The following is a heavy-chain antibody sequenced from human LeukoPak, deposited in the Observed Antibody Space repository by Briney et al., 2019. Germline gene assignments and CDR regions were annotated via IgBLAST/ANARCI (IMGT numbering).Heavy chain of an antibody. CDR1: GFTFSSYS. J-gene: IGHJ6*02. CDR2: ISSSSSTI. CDR3: VRVPHYHHGMDV. V-gene: IGHV3-48*01. Sequence: GGSLRLSCAASGFTFSSYSMNWVRQAPGKGLEWVSYISSSSSTIYYADSVKGRFTISRDNAKNSLYLQMNSLRAEDTAVYYCVRVPHYHHGMDVWGQGTTVTVSS.